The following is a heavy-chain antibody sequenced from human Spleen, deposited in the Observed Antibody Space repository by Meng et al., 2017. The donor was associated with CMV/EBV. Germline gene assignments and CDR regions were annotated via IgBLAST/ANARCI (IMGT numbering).Heavy chain of an antibody. CDR3: ARQKTYYDFWSGYFGVDSGLDY. D-gene: IGHD3-3*01. Sequence: GESLKISCAASGFTFSSYAMHWVRQAPGKGLEWVAVISYDGSNKYYADSVKGRFTISRDNSKNTLYLQMNSLRAEDTAVYYCARQKTYYDFWSGYFGVDSGLDYWGQGTLVTVSS. CDR1: GFTFSSYA. CDR2: ISYDGSNK. V-gene: IGHV3-30-3*01. J-gene: IGHJ4*02.